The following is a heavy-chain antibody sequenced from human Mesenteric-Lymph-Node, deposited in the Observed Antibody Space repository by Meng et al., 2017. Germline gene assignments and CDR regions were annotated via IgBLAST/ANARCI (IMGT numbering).Heavy chain of an antibody. D-gene: IGHD1-26*01. CDR1: GYTFTGYY. V-gene: IGHV1-2*06. CDR2: INPNSGGT. Sequence: ASVKVSCKASGYTFTGYYMHWVRQAPGQGREWMGRINPNSGGTNDAQKFQGRVTMTRDTSISTAYMELSRLRSDDTAVYYCARDARGRPGTNWFDPWGQGTLVTVSS. CDR3: ARDARGRPGTNWFDP. J-gene: IGHJ5*02.